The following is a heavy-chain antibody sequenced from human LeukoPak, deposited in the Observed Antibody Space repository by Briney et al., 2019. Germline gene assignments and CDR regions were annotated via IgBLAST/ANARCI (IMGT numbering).Heavy chain of an antibody. Sequence: PSETLSLTCAVSGASISSSNYYWGWVRQSPGMGLEWIGRIYGSGNTRYNPSLKSRVSMSIDTSKNQFSLKLSSVTAADTAVYFCARGMAAAYDYNWFDSWGQGTLVTVTS. D-gene: IGHD5-12*01. V-gene: IGHV4-39*07. CDR3: ARGMAAAYDYNWFDS. CDR2: IYGSGNT. J-gene: IGHJ5*01. CDR1: GASISSSNYY.